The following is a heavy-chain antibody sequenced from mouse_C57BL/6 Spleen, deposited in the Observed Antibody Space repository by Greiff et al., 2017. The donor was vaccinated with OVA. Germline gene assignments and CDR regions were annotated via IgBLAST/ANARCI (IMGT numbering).Heavy chain of an antibody. CDR2: INPNNGGT. V-gene: IGHV1-18*01. CDR3: ARSHYDYDYAMDY. J-gene: IGHJ4*01. D-gene: IGHD2-4*01. CDR1: GYTFTDYN. Sequence: VQLQKSGPELVKPGASVKIPCKASGYTFTDYNMDWVKQSHGKSLEWIGDINPNNGGTIYNQKFKGKATLTVDKSSSTAYMELRSLTSEDTAVYYCARSHYDYDYAMDYWGQGTSVTVSS.